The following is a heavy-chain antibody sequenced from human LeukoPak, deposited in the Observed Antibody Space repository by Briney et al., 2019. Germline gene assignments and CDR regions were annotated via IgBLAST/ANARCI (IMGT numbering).Heavy chain of an antibody. V-gene: IGHV3-30*02. D-gene: IGHD3-16*01. CDR1: GFTFSSYG. CDR2: IRYDGSNK. CDR3: AGGVPKYYYYTDV. Sequence: PGGSLRLSCAASGFTFSSYGMHWVRQAPGKGLEWVAFIRYDGSNKYYADSVKGRFTISRDNSKNTLYLQMNSLRAEDTAVYYCAGGVPKYYYYTDVWGKGTTVTVSS. J-gene: IGHJ6*03.